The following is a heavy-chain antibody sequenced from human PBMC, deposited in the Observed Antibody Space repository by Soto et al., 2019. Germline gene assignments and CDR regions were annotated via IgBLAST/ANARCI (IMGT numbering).Heavy chain of an antibody. CDR1: GYTFTNYG. CDR3: AREGQAPYYYYGMDV. CDR2: ISGYNGNT. V-gene: IGHV1-18*01. Sequence: QVQMVQSGDEVKNPGAAVKVSCKASGYTFTNYGFSWVRQAPGQGLEWMGWISGYNGNTKYAEKFQGRVTMTTDTSTSTAHMELRSLRSDDTAVYYCAREGQAPYYYYGMDVWGQATAVTVSS. J-gene: IGHJ6*02.